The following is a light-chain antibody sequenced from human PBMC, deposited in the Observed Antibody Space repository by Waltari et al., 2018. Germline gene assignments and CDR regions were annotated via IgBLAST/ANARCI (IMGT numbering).Light chain of an antibody. V-gene: IGLV1-44*01. J-gene: IGLJ3*02. CDR3: AAWDDSLDGWV. CDR1: SSNIGSNP. CDR2: SNN. Sequence: QSVLPQPPSASGTPGQRVTISCSGSSSNIGSNPVSWYQQLAGTAPKLLIYSNNQRPPAVPDRFSGAKSGTTASLAISGLQSEDEAAYYCAAWDDSLDGWVFGGGTKLTVL.